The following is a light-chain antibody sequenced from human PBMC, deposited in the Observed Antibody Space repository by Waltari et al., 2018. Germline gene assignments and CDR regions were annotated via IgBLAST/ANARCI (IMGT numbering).Light chain of an antibody. J-gene: IGLJ3*02. Sequence: QSALTQPRSVSGSPGQSVTISCTGTSSDVGGYNYVSWYQHNPGKAPKLIIYDVTTRPSGVPDRFSASKSDNTASLTISGLQAEDEADYYCCSYAGSITFWVFGGGTKLTVL. CDR2: DVT. V-gene: IGLV2-11*01. CDR1: SSDVGGYNY. CDR3: CSYAGSITFWV.